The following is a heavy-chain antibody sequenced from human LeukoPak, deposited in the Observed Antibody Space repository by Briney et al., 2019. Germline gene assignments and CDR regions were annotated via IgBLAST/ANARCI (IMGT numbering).Heavy chain of an antibody. V-gene: IGHV3-11*06. J-gene: IGHJ3*02. D-gene: IGHD3-10*01. Sequence: GRSLGLSCAASGFTFSDYYTSWIRQAPGKGLEWVSYLSSSSSYTNYADSVKGRFTISRDNAKNSLYLQMNSLRAEDTAVYYCARQAMVRGVMNAFDIWGQGTMVTVSS. CDR1: GFTFSDYY. CDR3: ARQAMVRGVMNAFDI. CDR2: LSSSSSYT.